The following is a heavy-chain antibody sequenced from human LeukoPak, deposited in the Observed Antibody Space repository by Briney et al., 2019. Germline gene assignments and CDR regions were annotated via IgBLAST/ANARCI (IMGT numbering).Heavy chain of an antibody. CDR3: ARGGRELLGVNWFDP. CDR2: INTKHGGR. CDR1: GSTFTDYY. Sequence: AAVKVSRKASGSTFTDYYMPWVRQVPGQGLEWVGWINTKHGGRDHAQKFQGRGSLTMDMADNTVSLELNSLRSEDTDVDLCARGGRELLGVNWFDPWGQGTLVTVSS. D-gene: IGHD1-7*01. J-gene: IGHJ5*02. V-gene: IGHV1-2*02.